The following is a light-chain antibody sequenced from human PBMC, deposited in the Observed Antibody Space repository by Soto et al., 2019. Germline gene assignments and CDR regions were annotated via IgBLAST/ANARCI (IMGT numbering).Light chain of an antibody. CDR1: QTISSW. CDR3: QHYNSYSEA. J-gene: IGKJ1*01. CDR2: KAS. V-gene: IGKV1-5*03. Sequence: DIQMTQSPATLSGSFGDRVTITCRASQTISSWLAWYQQKTGKAPKLLIYKASTLKSGVPSRFSGSGYGTEFNLTISSLQTDDFATYYCQHYNSYSEAFGQGTKVDIK.